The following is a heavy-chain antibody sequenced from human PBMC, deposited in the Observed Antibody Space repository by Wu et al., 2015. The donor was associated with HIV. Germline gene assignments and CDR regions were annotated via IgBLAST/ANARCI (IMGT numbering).Heavy chain of an antibody. J-gene: IGHJ5*02. CDR2: INPNSGGT. CDR3: ARAGRKXIVVVVAATGIEDWFDP. Sequence: QVQLVQSGAEVKKPGASVKVSCKASGYTFTSYGISWVRQAPGQGPEWMGWINPNSGGTNYAQKFQGRVTMTRDTSISTAYMELSRLRSDDTAVYYCARAGRKXIVVVVAATGIEDWFDPGAREPWSPSPQ. V-gene: IGHV1-2*02. D-gene: IGHD2-15*01. CDR1: GYTFTSYG.